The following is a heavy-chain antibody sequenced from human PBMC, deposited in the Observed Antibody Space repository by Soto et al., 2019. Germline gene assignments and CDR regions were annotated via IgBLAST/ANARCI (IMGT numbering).Heavy chain of an antibody. V-gene: IGHV4-38-2*01. CDR3: VRTTVTTGRAYFEY. D-gene: IGHD4-17*01. CDR1: GYPISRSYY. CDR2: VFHGGNT. J-gene: IGHJ4*02. Sequence: PSETLSLTCSVSGYPISRSYYWGLIRQFPGKDLEWLGSVFHGGNTYDNPSLKSPVTISLDRSKNQFSLRLAAVTAADTALYYCVRTTVTTGRAYFEYWGQGVLVTVSS.